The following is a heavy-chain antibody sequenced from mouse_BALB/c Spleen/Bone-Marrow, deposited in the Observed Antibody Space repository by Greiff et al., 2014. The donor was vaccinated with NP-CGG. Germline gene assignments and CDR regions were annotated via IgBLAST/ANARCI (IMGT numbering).Heavy chain of an antibody. CDR3: ARRDGYLFAY. V-gene: IGHV2-2*02. D-gene: IGHD2-3*01. CDR1: GFFLTSYG. Sequence: QVQLQQSGPGLVQPSQSLSITCTASGFFLTSYGVHWVRQSPGKGLEWLGVIWSDGSTDYNAAFISRLNISKDNSKSQIFFKMNSLQPNDTAIYFCARRDGYLFAYWGQGTLVTVSA. J-gene: IGHJ3*01. CDR2: IWSDGST.